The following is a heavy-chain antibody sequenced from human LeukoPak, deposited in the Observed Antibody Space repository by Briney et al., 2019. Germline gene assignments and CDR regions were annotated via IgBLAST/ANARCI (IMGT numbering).Heavy chain of an antibody. V-gene: IGHV1-2*02. CDR1: GYTCTGYY. CDR3: ARSPRTEYYGSGSYYNWDLYYYGMDV. CDR2: INPNSGGT. J-gene: IGHJ6*02. Sequence: ASVKLSCRASGYTCTGYYMNWVRQAPGQGLEWMGWINPNSGGTNYAQTFQGRVTMTRDTSISTAYMELSRLRSDATAVYYCARSPRTEYYGSGSYYNWDLYYYGMDVWGQGTTVTVSS. D-gene: IGHD3-10*01.